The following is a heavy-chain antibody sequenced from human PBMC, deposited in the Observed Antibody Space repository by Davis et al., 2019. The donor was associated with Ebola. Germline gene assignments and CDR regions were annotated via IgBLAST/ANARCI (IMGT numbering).Heavy chain of an antibody. CDR3: ARSEYYNGQDV. J-gene: IGHJ6*02. CDR2: IHPERLTF. D-gene: IGHD6-6*01. Sequence: PGGPLRLSCASSGFNFIEYWMHWVRDVPAKGLLWNADIHPERLTFRYGEAVTGRFTVSRDNVRRMLFLQMNSVGPDDTAVYYCARSEYYNGQDVWGQGTRVTVSS. CDR1: GFNFIEYW. V-gene: IGHV3-74*01.